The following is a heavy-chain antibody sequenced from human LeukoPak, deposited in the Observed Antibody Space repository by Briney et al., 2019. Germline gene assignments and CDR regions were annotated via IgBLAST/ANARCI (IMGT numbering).Heavy chain of an antibody. J-gene: IGHJ4*02. CDR3: ARAGDVSGSTDY. CDR2: IIPILGIA. D-gene: IGHD7-27*01. CDR1: GGTFSSYA. Sequence: ASVKVSCKASGGTFSSYAISWVRQAPGQGLEWMGRIIPILGIANYAQKFQGRVTITADKSTSTAYMELSSLRSEDTAVYYCARAGDVSGSTDYWGQGTLATVSS. V-gene: IGHV1-69*04.